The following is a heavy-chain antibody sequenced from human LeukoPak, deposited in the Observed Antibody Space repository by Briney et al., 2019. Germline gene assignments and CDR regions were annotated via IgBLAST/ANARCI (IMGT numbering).Heavy chain of an antibody. CDR2: FDPEDGET. CDR3: ARVARYDTGWHGVWDY. D-gene: IGHD6-19*01. Sequence: ASVKVSCKFSGYTLTELSMRWVRQAPGKGLEWMGGFDPEDGETIYAQKFQGRVTMTEDTSTDTAYMELSSLRSEDTAVYYCARVARYDTGWHGVWDYWGQGTLVTVSS. CDR1: GYTLTELS. V-gene: IGHV1-24*01. J-gene: IGHJ4*02.